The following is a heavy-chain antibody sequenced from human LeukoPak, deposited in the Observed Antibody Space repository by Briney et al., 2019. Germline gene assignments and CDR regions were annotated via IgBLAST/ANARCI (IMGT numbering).Heavy chain of an antibody. J-gene: IGHJ4*02. V-gene: IGHV3-7*01. D-gene: IGHD1-26*01. CDR1: GFAFTCCW. CDR2: IKQDGREK. Sequence: GGSLRLSCAASGFAFTCCWMSWVRQTPGKGLEWVASIKQDGREKFYADSVKGRFTISRDNAKNSLYLQVNSLRAEDTAVYYCARVPGRTRYFDSWGQGILVTVSS. CDR3: ARVPGRTRYFDS.